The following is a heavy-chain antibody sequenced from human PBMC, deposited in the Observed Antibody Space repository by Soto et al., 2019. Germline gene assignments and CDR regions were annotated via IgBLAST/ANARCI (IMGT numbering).Heavy chain of an antibody. Sequence: ASVKVSCKASGYTFTSYYMHWVRQAPGQGLEWMGIINPSGGSTSYAQKFQGRVTMTRDTSTSTVYTELSSLRSEDTAVYYCASVPPYGSGSYGYYYYGMDVWGQGTTVTVSS. CDR3: ASVPPYGSGSYGYYYYGMDV. CDR2: INPSGGST. V-gene: IGHV1-46*01. D-gene: IGHD3-10*01. CDR1: GYTFTSYY. J-gene: IGHJ6*02.